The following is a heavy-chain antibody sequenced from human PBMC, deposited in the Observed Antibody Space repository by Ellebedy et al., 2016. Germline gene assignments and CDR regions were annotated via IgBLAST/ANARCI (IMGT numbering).Heavy chain of an antibody. CDR3: AKRPAVAHRGVYYYYMDV. V-gene: IGHV3-23*01. CDR2: ISAAGEST. J-gene: IGHJ6*03. Sequence: GESLKISCAASGFTFSSYAMSWVRQAPGTGLGWVSAISAAGESTYYADSVKGRFTISRDNSKNTLYLQMNSLRAEDTAVYYCAKRPAVAHRGVYYYYMDVWGKGTTVTVSS. CDR1: GFTFSSYA. D-gene: IGHD4-23*01.